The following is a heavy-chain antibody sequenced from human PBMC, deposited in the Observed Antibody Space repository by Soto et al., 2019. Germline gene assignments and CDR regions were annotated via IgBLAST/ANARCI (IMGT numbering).Heavy chain of an antibody. D-gene: IGHD2-8*01. CDR2: IYYSGST. J-gene: IGHJ3*02. CDR3: ARPDRQYEPNDAFDI. Sequence: KPSETLSLTCTVSGGSISSYYWSWIRQPPGKGLEWIGYIYYSGSTNYNPSLKSRVTISVDTSKNQFSLKLSSVTAADTAVYYCARPDRQYEPNDAFDIWGQGTMVTVSS. V-gene: IGHV4-59*01. CDR1: GGSISSYY.